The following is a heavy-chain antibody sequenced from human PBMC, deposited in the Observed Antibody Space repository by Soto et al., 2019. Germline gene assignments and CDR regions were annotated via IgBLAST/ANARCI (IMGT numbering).Heavy chain of an antibody. Sequence: PGESLKISCKGSGYSFTNYWISWVRQMPGKGLEWMGRIDPSDSSTNYSPSFQGHGHVTISVDKSISTAYLQSSSLKASDTAMHDGARHFGSQGVFAYWRKRTLVPVSS. CDR2: IDPSDSST. J-gene: IGHJ4*02. D-gene: IGHD3-3*01. V-gene: IGHV5-10-1*01. CDR1: GYSFTNYW. CDR3: ARHFGSQGVFAY.